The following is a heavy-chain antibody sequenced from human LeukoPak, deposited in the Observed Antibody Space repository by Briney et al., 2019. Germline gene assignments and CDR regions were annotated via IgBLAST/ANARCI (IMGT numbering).Heavy chain of an antibody. J-gene: IGHJ6*03. V-gene: IGHV4-34*01. D-gene: IGHD3-22*01. CDR3: ARGRAEYYYDSSGYPRGSYYYYYMDV. Sequence: NTSVPLSCTCAVYGGSFSGYYWSWILQPPGKRLEWIGEINHSGSTNYNPSLKSRVTISVDTSKNQFSLKLSSVTAADTAVYYCARGRAEYYYDSSGYPRGSYYYYYMDVWGKGTTVTVSS. CDR1: GGSFSGYY. CDR2: INHSGST.